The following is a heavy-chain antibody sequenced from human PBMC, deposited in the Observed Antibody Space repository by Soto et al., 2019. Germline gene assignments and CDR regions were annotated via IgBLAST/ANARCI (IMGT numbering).Heavy chain of an antibody. CDR2: ISSSGSGI. V-gene: IGHV3-11*01. Sequence: GGSLRLSCAASGFTFSDYYMTWIRQAPGKGLEWVSYISSSGSGIYYPDSVKGRFTISRDNAKKSLYLQMSSLRAEDTAVYYCARAYSDAFDIWGQGTLVTVSS. CDR3: ARAYSDAFDI. J-gene: IGHJ3*02. CDR1: GFTFSDYY. D-gene: IGHD2-15*01.